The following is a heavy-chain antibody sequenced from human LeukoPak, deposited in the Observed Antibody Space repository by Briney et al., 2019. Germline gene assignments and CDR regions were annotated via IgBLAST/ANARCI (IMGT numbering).Heavy chain of an antibody. D-gene: IGHD3-22*01. Sequence: ASVKVSCKASGYTFTSYDINWVRQATGQGLEWMGWMNPNSGNTGYAQKFQGRVTMTRNTSISTAYMEPSSLRSEDTAVYYCARGAYYYDSSGYPWVDAFDIWGQGTMVTVSS. CDR2: MNPNSGNT. CDR3: ARGAYYYDSSGYPWVDAFDI. V-gene: IGHV1-8*01. CDR1: GYTFTSYD. J-gene: IGHJ3*02.